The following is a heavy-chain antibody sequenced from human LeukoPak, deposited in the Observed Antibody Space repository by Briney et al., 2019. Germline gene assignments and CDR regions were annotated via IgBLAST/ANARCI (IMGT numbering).Heavy chain of an antibody. CDR3: ASGIGVGDSFDI. CDR2: INSDARNT. D-gene: IGHD3-3*01. CDR1: GFTFSSYW. Sequence: GGSLRLSCAASGFTFSSYWMYWVRQAPGKGLVWVSRINSDARNTNYADSVQGRFTISRDNAKNTLYLQMNSLRVEDTAVCYCASGIGVGDSFDIWGQGTMVTVSS. J-gene: IGHJ3*02. V-gene: IGHV3-74*01.